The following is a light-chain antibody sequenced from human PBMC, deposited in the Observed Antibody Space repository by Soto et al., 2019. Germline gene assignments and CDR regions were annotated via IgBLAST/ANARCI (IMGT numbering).Light chain of an antibody. Sequence: QPVLTQPPSVSGAPGQRVTISCTGSSSNIGAGYDVHWYQQLPGTAPKLLIYDNTNRPSGVPDRFSGSKSGTSVSLAITGLQAEDEADYYCQSYDSSLSVVVFGGGTQLTVL. CDR3: QSYDSSLSVVV. V-gene: IGLV1-40*01. CDR1: SSNIGAGYD. CDR2: DNT. J-gene: IGLJ2*01.